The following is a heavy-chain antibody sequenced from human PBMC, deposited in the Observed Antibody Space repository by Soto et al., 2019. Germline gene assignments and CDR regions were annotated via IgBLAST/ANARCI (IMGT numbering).Heavy chain of an antibody. Sequence: VRLQESGPGLVKPSETLSLTCSVSGDSINNYYWSWIRQPAGKGLEWIGRIYSSGSANYNPSLKTRGTMSVDTSKNQVFLGVTTVTAADTAVYFCARGGTRSADLPTYWGQGIQVIVSS. J-gene: IGHJ4*02. CDR3: ARGGTRSADLPTY. CDR1: GDSINNYY. D-gene: IGHD1-1*01. V-gene: IGHV4-4*07. CDR2: IYSSGSA.